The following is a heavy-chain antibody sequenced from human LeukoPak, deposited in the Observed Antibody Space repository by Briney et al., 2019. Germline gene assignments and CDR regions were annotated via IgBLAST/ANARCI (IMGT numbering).Heavy chain of an antibody. J-gene: IGHJ4*02. CDR1: GGSISSYY. CDR3: ARHDSPSTYSSGWYG. CDR2: IYYSGST. Sequence: SETLSLTCTVSGGSISSYYWSWIRQPPGKGLEWIGYIYYSGSTNYNPSLKSRVTISVDTSKNQFSLKLSSVTAADTAVYYCARHDSPSTYSSGWYGWGQGTLVTVSS. D-gene: IGHD6-19*01. V-gene: IGHV4-59*08.